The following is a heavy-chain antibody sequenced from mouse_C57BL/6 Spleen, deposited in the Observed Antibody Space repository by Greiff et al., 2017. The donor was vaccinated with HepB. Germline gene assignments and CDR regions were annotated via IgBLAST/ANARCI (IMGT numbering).Heavy chain of an antibody. V-gene: IGHV5-17*01. CDR2: ISSGSSTI. Sequence: EVQLVESGGGLVKPGGSLKLSCAASGFTFSDYGMHWVRQAPEKGLEWVAYISSGSSTIYYADTVKGRFTISRDNAKNTLFLQMTSLRSEDTAMYYCAREDDYCYASWFAYWGQGTLVTVSA. J-gene: IGHJ3*01. CDR3: AREDDYCYASWFAY. CDR1: GFTFSDYG. D-gene: IGHD2-12*01.